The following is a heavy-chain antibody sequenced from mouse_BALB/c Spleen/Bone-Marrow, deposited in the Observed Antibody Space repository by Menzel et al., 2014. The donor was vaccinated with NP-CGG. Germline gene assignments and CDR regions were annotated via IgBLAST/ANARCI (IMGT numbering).Heavy chain of an antibody. CDR3: ARSEGIYYYGSSYALGY. D-gene: IGHD1-1*01. V-gene: IGHV1S34*01. CDR1: DYSFTDYY. CDR2: ISCYNGAT. J-gene: IGHJ4*01. Sequence: LVKTGASVKISCKASDYSFTDYYMHWVKQTHGKSLEWIGYISCYNGATSYNQKFKGKATFTVDTSSSTAYILFSSLTSEDSAVYYCARSEGIYYYGSSYALGYWGQGTSVTVSS.